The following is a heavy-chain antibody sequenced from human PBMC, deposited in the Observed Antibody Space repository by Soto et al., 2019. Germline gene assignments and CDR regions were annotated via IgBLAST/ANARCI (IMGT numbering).Heavy chain of an antibody. D-gene: IGHD6-19*01. J-gene: IGHJ3*02. V-gene: IGHV4-59*01. CDR2: IYYSGST. CDR3: AATPYSSGWYAFDI. CDR1: GGSISSYY. Sequence: SETLSLTCTVSGGSISSYYWRWIRQPPGKGLEWIGYIYYSGSTNYNPSLKSRVTISVDTSKNQFSLKLSSVTAADTAVYYCAATPYSSGWYAFDIWGQGTMVTVSS.